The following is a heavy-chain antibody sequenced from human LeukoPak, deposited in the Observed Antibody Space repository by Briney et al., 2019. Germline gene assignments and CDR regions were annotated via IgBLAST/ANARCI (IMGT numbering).Heavy chain of an antibody. D-gene: IGHD1-26*01. CDR3: AKAGSYWDFDY. CDR2: ISGRVGST. V-gene: IGHV3-23*01. CDR1: EFTFSNYA. Sequence: PGGSLRLSCAASEFTFSNYAMNWVRQAPGKGLEWVSAISGRVGSTYFADSVQGRFTISRDNSKNTLYLQMNSLRAEDTAVYYCAKAGSYWDFDYWGQGTLVIVSS. J-gene: IGHJ4*02.